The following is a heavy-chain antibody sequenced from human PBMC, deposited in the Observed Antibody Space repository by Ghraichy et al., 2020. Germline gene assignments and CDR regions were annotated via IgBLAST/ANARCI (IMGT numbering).Heavy chain of an antibody. CDR2: INAGNGNT. Sequence: ASVKVSCKASGYTFTSYAMHWVRQAPGQRLEWMGWINAGNGNTKYSQKFQGRVTITRDTSASTAYMELSSLRSEDTAVYYCARAGYCSSTSCYVVYYYGMDVWGQGTTVTVSS. J-gene: IGHJ6*02. CDR3: ARAGYCSSTSCYVVYYYGMDV. CDR1: GYTFTSYA. V-gene: IGHV1-3*01. D-gene: IGHD2-2*01.